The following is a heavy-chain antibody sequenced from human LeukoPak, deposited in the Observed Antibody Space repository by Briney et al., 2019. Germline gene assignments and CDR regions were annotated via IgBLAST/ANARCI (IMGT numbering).Heavy chain of an antibody. CDR1: GFTFSSYS. J-gene: IGHJ4*02. CDR3: AKGAMIVVVPPFDY. D-gene: IGHD3-22*01. CDR2: ISSSSSYI. V-gene: IGHV3-21*04. Sequence: GGSLRLSCAASGFTFSSYSMNWVRQAPGKGLEWVSSISSSSSYIYYADSVKGRFTISRDNSKNTLYLQMNSLRAEDTAVYYCAKGAMIVVVPPFDYWGQGTLVTVSS.